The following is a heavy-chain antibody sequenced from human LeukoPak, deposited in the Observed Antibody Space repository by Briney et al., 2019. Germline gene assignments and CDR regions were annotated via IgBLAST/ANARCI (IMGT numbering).Heavy chain of an antibody. CDR2: FDPEDGET. CDR1: GYTLTELS. CDR3: ARGHSRAAIAARSFDY. J-gene: IGHJ4*02. V-gene: IGHV1-24*01. Sequence: ASVKVSCKVSGYTLTELSMHWVRQAPGKGLEWMGGFDPEDGETIYAQKFQGRVTMTEDTSTDTAYMELSSLRSEDTAVYYCARGHSRAAIAARSFDYWGQGTLVTVSS. D-gene: IGHD6-6*01.